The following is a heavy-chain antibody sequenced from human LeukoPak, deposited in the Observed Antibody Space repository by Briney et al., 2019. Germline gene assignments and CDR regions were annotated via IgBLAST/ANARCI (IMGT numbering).Heavy chain of an antibody. CDR1: GDSISISNW. D-gene: IGHD6-13*01. CDR2: IYHSGST. J-gene: IGHJ4*02. V-gene: IGHV4-4*02. Sequence: SETLSLTCAVSGDSISISNWWSWVRQPPGKGLEWIGEIYHSGSTNYNPSLKSRVTISVDKSKNQFSLKLSSVTAADTAVYYCATPPSIAAAGNERVVDYWGQGTLVTVSS. CDR3: ATPPSIAAAGNERVVDY.